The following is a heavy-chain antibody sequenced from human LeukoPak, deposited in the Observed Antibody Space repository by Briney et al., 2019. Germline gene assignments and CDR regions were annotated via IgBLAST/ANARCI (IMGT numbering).Heavy chain of an antibody. D-gene: IGHD2-21*02. CDR3: ARDLSAVNIVTAISPHRYYYYGMDV. CDR1: GFTFSSYW. J-gene: IGHJ6*02. Sequence: PGGSLRLSCAASGFTFSSYWMSWVRQAPGKGLEWVANIKQDGSEKYYVDSVKGRFTISRDNAKNSLYLQMNSLRAEDTAVYYCARDLSAVNIVTAISPHRYYYYGMDVWGQGTTVTVSS. CDR2: IKQDGSEK. V-gene: IGHV3-7*01.